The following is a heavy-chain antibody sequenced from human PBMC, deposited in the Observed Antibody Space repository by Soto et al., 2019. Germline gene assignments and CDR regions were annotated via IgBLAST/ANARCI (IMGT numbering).Heavy chain of an antibody. CDR1: GGSISSYY. CDR2: IYYSGNT. Sequence: SETLSLTCTVSGGSISSYYWSWIRQPPGKGLEWMGSIYYSGNTNYNPPLKSRVTISVDTSKNQFSLKLSSVTAADTAVYYCARYYYGEIDYWGQGTQVTVSS. V-gene: IGHV4-39*01. D-gene: IGHD4-17*01. J-gene: IGHJ4*02. CDR3: ARYYYGEIDY.